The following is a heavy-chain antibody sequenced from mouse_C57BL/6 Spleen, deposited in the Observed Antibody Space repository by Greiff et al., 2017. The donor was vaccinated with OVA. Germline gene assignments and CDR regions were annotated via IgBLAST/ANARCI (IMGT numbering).Heavy chain of an antibody. D-gene: IGHD4-1*01. J-gene: IGHJ2*01. CDR2: IDPSDSYT. Sequence: QVQLQQPGAELVMPGASVKLSCKASGYTFTSYWMHWVKQRPGQGLEWIGEIDPSDSYTNYNQKSKGKSTLTVDKSSSTAYMQLSSLTSEDSAVYYCARKNWAYYFDYWGQGTTLTVSS. V-gene: IGHV1-69*01. CDR1: GYTFTSYW. CDR3: ARKNWAYYFDY.